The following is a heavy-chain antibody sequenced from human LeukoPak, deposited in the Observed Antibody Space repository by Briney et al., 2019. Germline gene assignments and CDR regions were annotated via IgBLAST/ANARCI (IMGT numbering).Heavy chain of an antibody. Sequence: ASVKVSCKASGYTFTRYYIHWVRQAPGHRLEWRGGINPNTVGTNYAQKFQGRVTMTRDTSITTAYMQLSSLRSDDTAVYYCAREGLYYDSSGEVLFDYWGQGTLVTVSS. CDR2: INPNTVGT. CDR3: AREGLYYDSSGEVLFDY. V-gene: IGHV1-2*02. J-gene: IGHJ4*02. CDR1: GYTFTRYY. D-gene: IGHD3-22*01.